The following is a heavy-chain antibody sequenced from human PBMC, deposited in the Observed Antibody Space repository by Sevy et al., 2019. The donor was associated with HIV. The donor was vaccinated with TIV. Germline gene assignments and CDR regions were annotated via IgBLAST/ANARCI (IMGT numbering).Heavy chain of an antibody. Sequence: GGSLRLSCAASGFTFSDYYMSWIRQAPGKGLEWVSYISSSGSTIYYADSVKGRFTISRDNAKNSLSLQMNSLRAEDTDVYYCASMYSSSWYGVREYYFDYWGQGTLVTVSS. CDR1: GFTFSDYY. CDR3: ASMYSSSWYGVREYYFDY. D-gene: IGHD6-13*01. J-gene: IGHJ4*02. V-gene: IGHV3-11*01. CDR2: ISSSGSTI.